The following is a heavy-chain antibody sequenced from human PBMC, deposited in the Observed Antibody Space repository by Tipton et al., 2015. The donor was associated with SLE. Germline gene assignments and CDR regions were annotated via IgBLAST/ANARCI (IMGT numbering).Heavy chain of an antibody. CDR3: ARGNTIFGVGY. CDR2: INHSGST. D-gene: IGHD3-3*01. Sequence: LRLSCAVYGGSFSGYYWSWIRQPPGKGLEWIGEINHSGSTYYNPSLKSRVTISVDTSKNQFSLKLSSVTAADTAVYYCARGNTIFGVGYWGQGTLVTVSS. CDR1: GGSFSGYY. V-gene: IGHV4-34*09. J-gene: IGHJ4*02.